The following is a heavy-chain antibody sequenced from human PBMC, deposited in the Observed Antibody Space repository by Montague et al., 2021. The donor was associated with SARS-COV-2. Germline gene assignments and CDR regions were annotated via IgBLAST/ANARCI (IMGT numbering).Heavy chain of an antibody. Sequence: SLRLSCAASGFTVSTNYMSWVRQAPGKGLEWVSAIYSDGTTYYADSVNGRFTISRDNSKNTLYLQMDSLRAEDTAVYYCARDSMAAAAWWYYGMDVWGQGTTVTVS. CDR2: IYSDGTT. CDR1: GFTVSTNY. CDR3: ARDSMAAAAWWYYGMDV. D-gene: IGHD6-25*01. V-gene: IGHV3-66*01. J-gene: IGHJ6*02.